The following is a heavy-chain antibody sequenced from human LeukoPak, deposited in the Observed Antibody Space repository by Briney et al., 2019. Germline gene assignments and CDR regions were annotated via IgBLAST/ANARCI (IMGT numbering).Heavy chain of an antibody. D-gene: IGHD4-17*01. J-gene: IGHJ4*02. CDR1: GGTFSSYA. CDR3: ASRYGDYVGQLDY. Sequence: SVKVSCKASGGTFSSYAISWVRQAPGQGLEWMGRIIPIFGTANYAQKFQGRVTIATDESTSTAYMELRSLRSEDTAVYYCASRYGDYVGQLDYWGQGTLVTASS. V-gene: IGHV1-69*05. CDR2: IIPIFGTA.